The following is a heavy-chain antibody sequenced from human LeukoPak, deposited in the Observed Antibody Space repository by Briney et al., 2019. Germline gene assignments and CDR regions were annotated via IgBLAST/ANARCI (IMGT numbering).Heavy chain of an antibody. CDR3: ARQGHKLTLVDYYGMDV. D-gene: IGHD1-26*01. Sequence: SQTLSLTCTVSGGSISSGSYYWSWIRQPAGKGLEWIGRIYASGSTDYKPSLKSRVTISVDRSKNQFSLKLSSVTAADTAVYYCARQGHKLTLVDYYGMDVWGQGTTVTVSS. V-gene: IGHV4-61*02. J-gene: IGHJ6*02. CDR2: IYASGST. CDR1: GGSISSGSYY.